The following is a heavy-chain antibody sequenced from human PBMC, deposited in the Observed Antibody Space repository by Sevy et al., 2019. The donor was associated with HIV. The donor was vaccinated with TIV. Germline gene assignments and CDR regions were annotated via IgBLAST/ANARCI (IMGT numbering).Heavy chain of an antibody. V-gene: IGHV3-23*01. D-gene: IGHD3-16*01. CDR1: GYIFSSYT. Sequence: GGSLRLSCAASGYIFSSYTMTWVRQAPGKGLEWVSGITGSGGNTYYADSVKGRCTISRDNSKSTLYLQMNNLRAEDTVVYYCAKGLRYAFYGDGNYYYYDGMDVWGQGTTVTVSS. CDR2: ITGSGGNT. J-gene: IGHJ6*02. CDR3: AKGLRYAFYGDGNYYYYDGMDV.